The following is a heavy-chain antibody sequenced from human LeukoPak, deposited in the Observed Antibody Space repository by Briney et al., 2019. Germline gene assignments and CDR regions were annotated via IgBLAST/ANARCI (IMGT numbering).Heavy chain of an antibody. CDR1: GFTFSSYS. D-gene: IGHD3-9*01. CDR3: AIYILTGYYTDY. V-gene: IGHV3-21*01. Sequence: GGSLRLSCAASGFTFSSYSMNWVRQAPGKRLEWVSSISSSSSYIYYADSVKGRFTISRDNAKNSLYLQMNSLRAEDTAVYYCAIYILTGYYTDYWGQGTLVTVSS. CDR2: ISSSSSYI. J-gene: IGHJ4*02.